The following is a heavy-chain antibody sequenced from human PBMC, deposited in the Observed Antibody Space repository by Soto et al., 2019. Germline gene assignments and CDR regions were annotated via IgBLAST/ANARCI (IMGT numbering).Heavy chain of an antibody. J-gene: IGHJ4*02. CDR3: ARDRAQPYYFDY. D-gene: IGHD3-10*01. V-gene: IGHV1-69*08. Sequence: QVQLVQSGAEVKKPGSSVKVSCKASGGTFSSYTISWVRQPPGQGLEWMGRIIPILGIANYAQKFQGRVTITADKSTSTAYMELSSLRSEDTAVYYCARDRAQPYYFDYWGQGTLVTVSS. CDR1: GGTFSSYT. CDR2: IIPILGIA.